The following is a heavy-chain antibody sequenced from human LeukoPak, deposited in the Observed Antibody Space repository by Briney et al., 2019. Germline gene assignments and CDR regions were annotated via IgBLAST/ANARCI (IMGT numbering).Heavy chain of an antibody. CDR1: GGSISSYH. V-gene: IGHV4-59*12. CDR2: IYNGGST. J-gene: IGHJ4*02. CDR3: ARGWGYFDY. D-gene: IGHD3-16*01. Sequence: PSETLSLTCTVSGGSISSYHWGWIRRPPGKGLEWIGNIYNGGSTNYNPSLESRVTISVDTSKNLFSLKLTSVTAADTAMYYCARGWGYFDYWGQGTPVTVSS.